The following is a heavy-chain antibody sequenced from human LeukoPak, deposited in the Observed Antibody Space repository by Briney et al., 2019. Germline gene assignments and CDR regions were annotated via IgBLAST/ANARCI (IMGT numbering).Heavy chain of an antibody. CDR3: ARDSSSLDFDY. CDR1: GFTFSSYS. J-gene: IGHJ4*02. CDR2: ISSSSSYI. D-gene: IGHD6-13*01. V-gene: IGHV3-21*01. Sequence: GSLRLSCAASGFTFSSYSMNWVRQAPGKGLEWVSSISSSSSYIYYADSVKGRFTISRDNAKNSLYLQMNSLRAEDAAVYYCARDSSSLDFDYWGQGTLVIVSS.